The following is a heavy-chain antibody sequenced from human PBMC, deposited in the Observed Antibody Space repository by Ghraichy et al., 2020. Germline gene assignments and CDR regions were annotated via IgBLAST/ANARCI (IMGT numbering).Heavy chain of an antibody. D-gene: IGHD2-21*01. V-gene: IGHV4-59*01. CDR1: GGSISSYY. CDR2: IYYSGST. Sequence: SETLSLTCTVSGGSISSYYWSWIRQPPGKGLEWIGYIYYSGSTNYNPSLKSRVTISVDTSKNQFSLKLSSVTAADTAVYYCARGSIPRYYYYGMDVWGQGTTVTVSS. CDR3: ARGSIPRYYYYGMDV. J-gene: IGHJ6*02.